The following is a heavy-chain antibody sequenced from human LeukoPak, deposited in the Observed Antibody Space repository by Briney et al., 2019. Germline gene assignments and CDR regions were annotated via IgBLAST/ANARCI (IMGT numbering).Heavy chain of an antibody. CDR2: VNHSGST. J-gene: IGHJ5*02. V-gene: IGHV4-34*01. CDR3: ARGGIVVVPAARPHNWFDP. CDR1: GGSFSGYY. D-gene: IGHD2-2*01. Sequence: SETLSLTCAVYGGSFSGYYWSWIRQPPGKGLEWIGEVNHSGSTNYNPSLKSRVTISVDTSKNQFSLKLSSVTAADTAVYYCARGGIVVVPAARPHNWFDPWGQGTLVTVSS.